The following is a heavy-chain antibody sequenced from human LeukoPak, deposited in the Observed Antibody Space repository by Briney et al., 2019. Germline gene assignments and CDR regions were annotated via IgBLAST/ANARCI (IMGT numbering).Heavy chain of an antibody. CDR2: IKQDGSEK. Sequence: GGSLRLSCAVSGFTFSNYWMTWVRQTPGKGLEWVASIKQDGSEKYYVDFVKGRFTISRDNAKNSLYLQMNSLRAEDTAVYYCARSYDFWSGYPRWYYYYYMDVWGKGTTVTVSS. V-gene: IGHV3-7*03. CDR3: ARSYDFWSGYPRWYYYYYMDV. CDR1: GFTFSNYW. J-gene: IGHJ6*03. D-gene: IGHD3-3*01.